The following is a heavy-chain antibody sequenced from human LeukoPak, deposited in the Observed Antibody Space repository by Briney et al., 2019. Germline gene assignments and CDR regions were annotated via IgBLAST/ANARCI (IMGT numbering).Heavy chain of an antibody. Sequence: GGSLRLSCAASGFTFSSYAMTWVRQAPGKGLEWVSTISDSGARTNYADSVKGRFTISRDNSKNTLYLQMNSLRAEDTAVYYCAKLYSSSWYGDYWGQGTLVTVSS. CDR3: AKLYSSSWYGDY. V-gene: IGHV3-23*01. CDR1: GFTFSSYA. D-gene: IGHD6-13*01. J-gene: IGHJ4*02. CDR2: ISDSGART.